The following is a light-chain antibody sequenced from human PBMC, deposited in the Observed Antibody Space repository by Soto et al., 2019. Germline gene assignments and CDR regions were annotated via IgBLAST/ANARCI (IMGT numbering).Light chain of an antibody. CDR2: AMS. J-gene: IGKJ1*01. CDR3: QQSHRTTWT. V-gene: IGKV1-39*01. CDR1: QSISNY. Sequence: DIHMTQSPSSLSASVGDRVTITCRASQSISNYLNWYQQKPGKAPKLLIYAMSRLQSGVPSRFSGSGSGTDFTLTISSLQPEDFATYYCQQSHRTTWTFGQGTKVDIK.